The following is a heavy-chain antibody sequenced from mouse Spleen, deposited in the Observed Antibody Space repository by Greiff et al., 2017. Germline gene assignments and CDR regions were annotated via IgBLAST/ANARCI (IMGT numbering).Heavy chain of an antibody. CDR2: IDPSNSET. CDR1: GYTFTSYW. J-gene: IGHJ3*01. D-gene: IGHD3-1*01. V-gene: IGHV1S127*01. CDR3: ARSRLTARATFFAY. Sequence: LVESGPELVRPGASVKMSCKASGYTFTSYWMHWVKQRPGQGLEWIGMIDPSNSETRLNQKFKDKATLNVDKSSNTAYMQLSSLTSEDSAVYYCARSRLTARATFFAYWGQGTLVTVSA.